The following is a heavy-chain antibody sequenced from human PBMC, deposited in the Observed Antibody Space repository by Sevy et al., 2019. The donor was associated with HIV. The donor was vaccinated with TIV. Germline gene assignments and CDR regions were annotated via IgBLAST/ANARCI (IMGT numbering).Heavy chain of an antibody. D-gene: IGHD3-22*01. CDR3: ASDSSGFQGIDY. Sequence: ASVKVSCKASGGTFSSYAISWVRQAPGQGLEWMGRIIPIFGTANYAQKFQGRVTITADESTSTAYMELSSLRSEDTAVYYCASDSSGFQGIDYWGQRTLVTVSS. V-gene: IGHV1-69*13. CDR1: GGTFSSYA. CDR2: IIPIFGTA. J-gene: IGHJ4*02.